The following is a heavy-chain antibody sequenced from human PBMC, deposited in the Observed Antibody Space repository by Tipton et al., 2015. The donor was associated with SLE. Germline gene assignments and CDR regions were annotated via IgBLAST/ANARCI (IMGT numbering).Heavy chain of an antibody. V-gene: IGHV4-39*01. CDR1: RGSINNKFYY. CDR2: IHSSGSA. CDR3: ASILGTSTFPIDY. Sequence: TLSLTCTVSRGSINNKFYYWGWIRQSPVKGLETIASIHSSGSAYYSPSLKSRVTISVDTSKNQFSLKLTSVTAADTGIYYCASILGTSTFPIDYWGQGILVNVSS. J-gene: IGHJ4*02. D-gene: IGHD2-2*01.